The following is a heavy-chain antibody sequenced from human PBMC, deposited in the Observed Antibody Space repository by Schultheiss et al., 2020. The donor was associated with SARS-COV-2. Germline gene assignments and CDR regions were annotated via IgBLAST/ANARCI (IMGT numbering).Heavy chain of an antibody. CDR1: GFTVSSNY. CDR3: AKANPYDFWSGSNWFDP. J-gene: IGHJ5*02. D-gene: IGHD3-3*01. Sequence: GALRLSCAASGFTVSSNYMSWVRQAPGKGLEWVAVIWYDGSNKYYADSVKGRFTISRDNSKNTLYLQMNSLRAEDTAVYYCAKANPYDFWSGSNWFDPWGQGTLVTVSS. CDR2: IWYDGSNK. V-gene: IGHV3-33*06.